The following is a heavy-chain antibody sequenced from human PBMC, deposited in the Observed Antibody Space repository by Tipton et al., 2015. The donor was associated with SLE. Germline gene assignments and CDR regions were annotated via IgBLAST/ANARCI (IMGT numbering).Heavy chain of an antibody. CDR3: AATLTAVSGTVYYGMDV. J-gene: IGHJ6*02. V-gene: IGHV1-46*01. CDR1: GYTFTGYY. D-gene: IGHD6-19*01. CDR2: INPSGGST. Sequence: QLVQSGAEVKKPGASAKVSCKASGYTFTGYYMHWVRQAPGQGLEWMGIINPSGGSTSYAQKFQGRVTMTRDTSTSTVYMELSSLRSEDTAVYYCAATLTAVSGTVYYGMDVWGHGTTVTVSS.